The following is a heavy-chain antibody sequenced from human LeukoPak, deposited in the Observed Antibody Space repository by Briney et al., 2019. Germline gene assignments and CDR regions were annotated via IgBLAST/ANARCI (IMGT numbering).Heavy chain of an antibody. Sequence: ASVKVSCKASGYTFTGYYMHWVRQAPGQGLEWMGWINPNSGGTNYAQKFQGRVTMTRDTSISTAYMELSRLRSDDTAVYYRARWPLYYYDSSGYDAFDIWGQGTMVTVSS. J-gene: IGHJ3*02. CDR1: GYTFTGYY. CDR2: INPNSGGT. CDR3: ARWPLYYYDSSGYDAFDI. D-gene: IGHD3-22*01. V-gene: IGHV1-2*02.